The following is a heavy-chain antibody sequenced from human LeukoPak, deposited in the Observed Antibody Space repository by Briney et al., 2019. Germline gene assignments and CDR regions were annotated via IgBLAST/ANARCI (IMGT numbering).Heavy chain of an antibody. Sequence: RASVKLSCKASGYAFTSYDINWVRQATGQGLEWMGWMNPNSGNTGYTKKCQERVTMTRNTSLSTAYMELSSLRSDDTAVYYCARWVYYYDSSGYPGGNNWFDPWGQGTLVTVSS. CDR1: GYAFTSYD. J-gene: IGHJ5*02. CDR2: MNPNSGNT. CDR3: ARWVYYYDSSGYPGGNNWFDP. D-gene: IGHD3-22*01. V-gene: IGHV1-8*01.